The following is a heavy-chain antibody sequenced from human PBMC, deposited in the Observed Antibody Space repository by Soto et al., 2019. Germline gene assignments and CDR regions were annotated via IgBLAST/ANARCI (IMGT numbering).Heavy chain of an antibody. J-gene: IGHJ4*02. V-gene: IGHV3-74*01. CDR1: GFTFSSSW. CDR3: ARGPAARPHY. D-gene: IGHD6-6*01. CDR2: INSDGSST. Sequence: GGSLRLSCAASGFTFSSSWLHWVRQAPGKGLVWVSRINSDGSSTSYADSVKGRFTISRGNAKNTLYLQMNSLRAEDTAVYYCARGPAARPHYWGQGTLVTVSS.